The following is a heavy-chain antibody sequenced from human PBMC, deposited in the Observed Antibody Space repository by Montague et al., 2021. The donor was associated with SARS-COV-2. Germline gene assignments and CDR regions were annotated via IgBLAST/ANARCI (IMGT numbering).Heavy chain of an antibody. J-gene: IGHJ3*02. D-gene: IGHD3-10*01. CDR1: GGSITSSAYY. CDR2: IYYSGNT. Sequence: SETLSLTCTVSGGSITSSAYYWSWIRQSPGKGLEWIGTIYYSGNTYSNLSLKSRLTISMDTSKSQVSLKINSVTAADTAVYFCARHTPERITMVQAFDIWGQGTMVTVSS. CDR3: ARHTPERITMVQAFDI. V-gene: IGHV4-39*01.